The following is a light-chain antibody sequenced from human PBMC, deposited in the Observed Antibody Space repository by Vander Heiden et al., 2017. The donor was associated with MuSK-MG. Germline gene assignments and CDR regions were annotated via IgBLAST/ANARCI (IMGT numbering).Light chain of an antibody. CDR3: CSYAGTHAV. CDR1: RSDVGGYNY. V-gene: IGLV2-11*01. Sequence: QSALTQPRSVSGSPGPSGTISCTGTRSDVGGYNYISWYQQDPGKAPKLMTYDVSKRPAGDPARFAGSKSGTTAALTISWLEADDEADYYCCSYAGTHAVFGGGTKLTVL. J-gene: IGLJ2*01. CDR2: DVS.